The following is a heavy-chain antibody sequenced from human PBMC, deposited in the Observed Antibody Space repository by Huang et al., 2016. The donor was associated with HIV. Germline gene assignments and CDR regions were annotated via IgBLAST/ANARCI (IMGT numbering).Heavy chain of an antibody. D-gene: IGHD6-13*01. CDR2: ISYDGKTK. Sequence: QVQLVESGGGVVQPGRSLRISCAASGFTFSSYGMHWVRRAPGKGLEWVAVISYDGKTKYYADSVKGRFSISRDNSKTTGYLQLNSLRVEDTAVYYCAKGGSAAAVLDFWGQGTLVTVSS. J-gene: IGHJ4*02. V-gene: IGHV3-30*18. CDR3: AKGGSAAAVLDF. CDR1: GFTFSSYG.